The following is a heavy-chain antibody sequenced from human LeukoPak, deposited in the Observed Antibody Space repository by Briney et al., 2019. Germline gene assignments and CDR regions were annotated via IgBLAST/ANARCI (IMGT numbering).Heavy chain of an antibody. D-gene: IGHD3-3*01. CDR2: IYTSGST. CDR3: ARGYDTGAFDI. J-gene: IGHJ3*02. Sequence: PSETLSLTCTVTRGSISSYYWSWIRQPAAKGLEWIGRIYTSGSTNYNPSLKSRVTMSVDTSKNQFSLKRSAVTAADTAVYYCARGYDTGAFDIWGQGTMVTVSS. CDR1: RGSISSYY. V-gene: IGHV4-4*07.